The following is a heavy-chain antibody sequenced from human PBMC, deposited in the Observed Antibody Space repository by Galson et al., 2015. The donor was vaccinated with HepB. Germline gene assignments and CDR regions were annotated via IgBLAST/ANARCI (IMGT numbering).Heavy chain of an antibody. CDR2: ISGSGGST. V-gene: IGHV3-23*01. Sequence: SLRLSCAASGFSFSTYGLTWVRQAPGKGLEWVSGISGSGGSTYYADSVKGRITMSRDNSKNMVFLEMKSLRAEDTAIYLRAKEEKGAHGYHDFIDHWGQGTLVTVST. D-gene: IGHD5-18*01. J-gene: IGHJ4*02. CDR1: GFSFSTYG. CDR3: AKEEKGAHGYHDFIDH.